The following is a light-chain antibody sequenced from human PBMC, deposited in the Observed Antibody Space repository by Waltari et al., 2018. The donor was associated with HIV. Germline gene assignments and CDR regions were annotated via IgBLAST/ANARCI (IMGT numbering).Light chain of an antibody. CDR3: MQALQTPRT. J-gene: IGKJ1*01. CDR1: QSLLHSNGYNY. V-gene: IGKV2-28*01. CDR2: LGS. Sequence: DIVMTQSPLFLPVTPGEPASISCRSSQSLLHSNGYNYLDWYLQKPGQSPQLLIFLGSNRASGVPDRFGVSGSETDFALKISRGEAEDVGVYYCMQALQTPRTFGQGTKVEIK.